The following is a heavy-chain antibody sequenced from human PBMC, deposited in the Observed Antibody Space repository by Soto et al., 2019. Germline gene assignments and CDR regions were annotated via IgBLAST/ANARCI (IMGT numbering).Heavy chain of an antibody. D-gene: IGHD3-22*01. J-gene: IGHJ4*02. CDR3: ARDRYYYDSSGYSYFDY. CDR1: GFTFSSYW. Sequence: GGSLRLSCAASGFTFSSYWMSWVRQAPGKGLEWVANIKQDGSEKYYVDSVKGRFTISRDNAKNSLYLQMNSLRAVDTAVYYCARDRYYYDSSGYSYFDYWGQGTLVTVSS. V-gene: IGHV3-7*03. CDR2: IKQDGSEK.